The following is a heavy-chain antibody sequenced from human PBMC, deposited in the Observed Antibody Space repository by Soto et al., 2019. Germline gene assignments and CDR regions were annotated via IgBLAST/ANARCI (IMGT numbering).Heavy chain of an antibody. J-gene: IGHJ4*02. V-gene: IGHV4-30-4*01. Sequence: SETLSLTCTVSGGSISSGDYYWSWIRQPPGKGLEWIGYIYYSGSTYYNPSLKSRVTISVDTSKNQFSLKLSSVTAADTAVYYCATYYDSSGYSYFDYWGQGTLVTVSS. CDR2: IYYSGST. CDR1: GGSISSGDYY. CDR3: ATYYDSSGYSYFDY. D-gene: IGHD3-22*01.